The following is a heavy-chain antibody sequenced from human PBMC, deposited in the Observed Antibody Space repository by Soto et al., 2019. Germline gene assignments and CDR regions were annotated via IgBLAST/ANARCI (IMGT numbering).Heavy chain of an antibody. V-gene: IGHV5-51*01. CDR2: IYPGDSDT. CDR3: ARSDCSGGSCPSYYYYYYMDV. J-gene: IGHJ6*03. D-gene: IGHD2-15*01. Sequence: GVPIKVWWKVAEGNFISFWIGWMRQKPGKGLEWMGIIYPGDSDTRYSPSFQGQVTISADKSISTAYLQWSSLKASDTAMYYCARSDCSGGSCPSYYYYYYMDVWGKGTTVTVSS. CDR1: EGNFISFW.